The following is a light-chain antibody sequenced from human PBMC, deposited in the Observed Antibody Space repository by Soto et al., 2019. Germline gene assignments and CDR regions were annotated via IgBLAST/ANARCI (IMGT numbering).Light chain of an antibody. CDR1: QSVSSN. J-gene: IGKJ2*01. CDR2: GAS. CDR3: QQYNNWPPNT. Sequence: EIVMTQHPATLSVSPGERATLSCRASQSVSSNLAWYQQKPGQAPRLLIYGASTRATGIPARFSGSGSGTEFTLTISSLQSEDFAVYYCQQYNNWPPNTFGQGTKLEIK. V-gene: IGKV3-15*01.